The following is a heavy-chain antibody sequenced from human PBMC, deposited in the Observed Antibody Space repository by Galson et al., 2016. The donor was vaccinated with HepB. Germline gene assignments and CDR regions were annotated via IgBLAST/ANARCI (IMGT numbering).Heavy chain of an antibody. J-gene: IGHJ4*02. CDR2: IHHSGTT. CDR3: ARDTGSHPGD. CDR1: GGSISTNNW. D-gene: IGHD1-26*01. Sequence: SETLSLTCAVSGGSISTNNWWAWVRQPPGKGLEWIGEIHHSGTTNYKPSLNSRVTISIDESKNQFSLTVNSVTAADTAVYYCARDTGSHPGDWGRGTLVIVSS. V-gene: IGHV4-4*02.